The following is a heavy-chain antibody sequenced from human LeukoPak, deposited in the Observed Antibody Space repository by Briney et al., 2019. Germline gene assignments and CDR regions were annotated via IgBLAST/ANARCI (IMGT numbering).Heavy chain of an antibody. Sequence: SETLSLTCTVSGGSISSYYWSWIRQPAGKGLEWIGRIYTSGSTNYNPSLKSRVTMSVDTSKNQFSLKLSSVTAADTAVYYCARGRGSYFKYYFDYWGQGTLVTVSS. CDR3: ARGRGSYFKYYFDY. J-gene: IGHJ4*02. CDR2: IYTSGST. D-gene: IGHD1-26*01. CDR1: GGSISSYY. V-gene: IGHV4-4*07.